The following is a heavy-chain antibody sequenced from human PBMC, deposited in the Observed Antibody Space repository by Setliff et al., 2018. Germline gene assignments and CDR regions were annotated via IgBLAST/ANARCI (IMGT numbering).Heavy chain of an antibody. CDR1: GFTFSRYW. J-gene: IGHJ6*02. D-gene: IGHD3-10*01. CDR2: IKQDGSEK. Sequence: GGSLRLSCAASGFTFSRYWMSWVRPAPGKGLAWVANIKQDGSEKYYVDSLKGRFTTARDNAKNSLYLQMNSLRAEDTAVYYCARDHVYGSQYYYYYYGMDVWGQGTTITVSS. CDR3: ARDHVYGSQYYYYYYGMDV. V-gene: IGHV3-7*01.